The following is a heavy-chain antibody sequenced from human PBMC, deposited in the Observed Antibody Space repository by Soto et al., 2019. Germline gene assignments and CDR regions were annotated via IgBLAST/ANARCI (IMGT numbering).Heavy chain of an antibody. V-gene: IGHV3-30-3*01. J-gene: IGHJ4*01. CDR1: GFTFSSYA. Sequence: QVQLVESGGGVVQPGRSLRLSCAASGFTFSSYAMHWVRQAPGKGLEWVAVISYDGSNKYYADSVKGRFTISRDNSKNTLYLQMXXXXAXXXXXXXXXXXXXXXXYF. CDR3: XXXXXXXXYF. CDR2: ISYDGSNK.